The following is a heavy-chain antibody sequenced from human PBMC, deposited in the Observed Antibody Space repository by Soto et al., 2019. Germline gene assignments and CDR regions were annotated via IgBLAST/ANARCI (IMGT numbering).Heavy chain of an antibody. D-gene: IGHD6-19*01. CDR3: AKRSSGWLFDY. CDR1: GFTLRSHA. CDR2: ISGSGSST. V-gene: IGHV3-23*01. Sequence: GGSQRLSCTASGFTLRSHAMSWVRQAAGKGLEWVSAISGSGSSTYYADSVKGRFTTSRDNSKNTLYLQMNSLRAEDTAVYYCAKRSSGWLFDYWGQGTLVTVSS. J-gene: IGHJ4*02.